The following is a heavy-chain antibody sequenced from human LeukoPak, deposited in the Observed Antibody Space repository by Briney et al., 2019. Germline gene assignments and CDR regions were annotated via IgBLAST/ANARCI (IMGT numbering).Heavy chain of an antibody. CDR2: ISYDGSNK. J-gene: IGHJ6*03. CDR1: GFTFSSYA. V-gene: IGHV3-30*04. D-gene: IGHD5-18*01. CDR3: AREGYSYGFAYYYYYMDV. Sequence: GGSLRLSCAASGFTFSSYAMHWVRQAPGKGLEWVAVISYDGSNKYYADSVKGRFTISRDNSKNALYLQMNSLRAEDTAVYYCAREGYSYGFAYYYYYMDVWGKGTTVTVSS.